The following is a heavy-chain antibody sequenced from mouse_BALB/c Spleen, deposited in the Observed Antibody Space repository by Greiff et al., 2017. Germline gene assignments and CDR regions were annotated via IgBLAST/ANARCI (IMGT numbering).Heavy chain of an antibody. CDR3: ARGGIYYYGSSYGSYAMDY. V-gene: IGHV2-6-7*01. Sequence: QVQLQQSGPGLVAPSQSLSITCTVSGFSLTGYGVNWVRQPPGKGLEWLGMIWGDGSTDYNSALKSRLSISKDNSKSQVFLKMNSLQTDDTARYYCARGGIYYYGSSYGSYAMDYWGQGTSVTVSS. CDR2: IWGDGST. CDR1: GFSLTGYG. J-gene: IGHJ4*01. D-gene: IGHD1-1*01.